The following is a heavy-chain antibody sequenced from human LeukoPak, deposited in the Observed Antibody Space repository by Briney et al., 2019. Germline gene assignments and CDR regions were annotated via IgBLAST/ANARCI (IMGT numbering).Heavy chain of an antibody. CDR3: AKVVSGYHFDY. D-gene: IGHD5-12*01. J-gene: IGHJ4*02. Sequence: PGGSLRLSCSASGFTFSSYGIGSVRRATGRGPGRVSGISGSGGNTYYADSVKGRFTISRDNSQNTLYLQMNTLRAEDTAVYYCAKVVSGYHFDYWGQGTLVTVSS. V-gene: IGHV3-23*01. CDR1: GFTFSSYG. CDR2: ISGSGGNT.